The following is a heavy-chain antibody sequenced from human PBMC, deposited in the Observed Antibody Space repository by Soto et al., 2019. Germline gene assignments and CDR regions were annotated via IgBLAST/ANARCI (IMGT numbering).Heavy chain of an antibody. V-gene: IGHV1-18*04. D-gene: IGHD3-22*01. CDR2: ISAYNGNT. CDR3: ARDRRSYYDSRLFDP. Sequence: ASVKVSCKASGYTFTSYGISWLRQAPGQGLEWMGWISAYNGNTNYAQKLQGRVTMTTDTSTSTAYMELRSLRSDDTAVYYCARDRRSYYDSRLFDPWGQGTLVTVSS. J-gene: IGHJ5*02. CDR1: GYTFTSYG.